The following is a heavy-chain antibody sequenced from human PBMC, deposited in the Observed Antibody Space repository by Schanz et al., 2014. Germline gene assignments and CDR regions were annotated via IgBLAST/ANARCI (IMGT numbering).Heavy chain of an antibody. CDR3: AGATYSSSWYGGSEYFQH. Sequence: QVQLVQSGADVKKPGASVKVSCKASGYTFTGYSMHWVRQAPGQGLEWMGIINPTGGSTSYAQRFQGRVTVTRDTSTSTVYMELSSLRSDDTAVYYCAGATYSSSWYGGSEYFQHWGQGTLVTVSS. CDR1: GYTFTGYS. D-gene: IGHD6-13*01. CDR2: INPTGGST. J-gene: IGHJ1*01. V-gene: IGHV1-46*01.